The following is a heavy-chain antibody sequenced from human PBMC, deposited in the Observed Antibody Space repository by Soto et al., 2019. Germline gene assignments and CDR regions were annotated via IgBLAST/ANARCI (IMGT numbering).Heavy chain of an antibody. CDR2: ISAYNGNT. CDR1: GYTFTSYG. Sequence: ASVKVSCKASGYTFTSYGISWVRQATGQGLEWMGWISAYNGNTNDAQKLQGRVTMTTDTSTSTAYMELRSLRSDDTAVYYCARDQRGDYYFGRLEYWGQGTLVTVCS. CDR3: ARDQRGDYYFGRLEY. J-gene: IGHJ4*02. V-gene: IGHV1-18*01. D-gene: IGHD2-21*02.